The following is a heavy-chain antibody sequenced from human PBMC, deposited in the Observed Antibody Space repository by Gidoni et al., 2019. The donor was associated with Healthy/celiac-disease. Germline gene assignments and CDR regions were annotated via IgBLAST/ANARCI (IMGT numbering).Heavy chain of an antibody. J-gene: IGHJ3*02. CDR2: IYYSGST. Sequence: SWIRQHPGKGLEWIGYIYYSGSTYYNPSLKSRVTISVDTSKNQFSLKLSSVTAADTAVYYCASLVVTAMWVDAFDIWGQRDNGHRLF. CDR3: ASLVVTAMWVDAFDI. D-gene: IGHD2-21*02. V-gene: IGHV4-31*02.